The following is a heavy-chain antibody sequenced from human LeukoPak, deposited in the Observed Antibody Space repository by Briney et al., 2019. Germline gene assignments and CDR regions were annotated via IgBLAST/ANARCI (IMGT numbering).Heavy chain of an antibody. CDR3: AGGRGLGGLIVSYFDY. CDR2: IYYSGST. Sequence: SETLSLTCTVSGGSISSYYWSWIRQPPGKGLEWIGYIYYSGSTNYNPSLKSRVTISVDTSKNQFSLKLSSVTAADTAVYYCAGGRGLGGLIVSYFDYCGQGTLVTASS. CDR1: GGSISSYY. V-gene: IGHV4-59*01. D-gene: IGHD3-16*02. J-gene: IGHJ4*02.